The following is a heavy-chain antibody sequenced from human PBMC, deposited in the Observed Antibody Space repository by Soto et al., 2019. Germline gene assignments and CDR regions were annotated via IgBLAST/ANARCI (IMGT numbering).Heavy chain of an antibody. CDR2: IRGGSEGTT. J-gene: IGHJ4*02. CDR1: GLTLSDYA. D-gene: IGHD3-3*01. V-gene: IGHV3-23*01. CDR3: AKPPIWKSELLSF. Sequence: AGGSLRLSCAGSGLTLSDYAMTWVRQAPGKGLEWVSAIRGGSEGTTFYADSVKGRFTISRDDSKNTLSLQMNSLRAEDTALYYCAKPPIWKSELLSFWGQGTLVTVSS.